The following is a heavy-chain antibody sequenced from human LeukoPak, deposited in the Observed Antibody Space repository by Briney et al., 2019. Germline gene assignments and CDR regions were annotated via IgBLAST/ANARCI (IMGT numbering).Heavy chain of an antibody. CDR2: INGDGTST. CDR3: ARDGLPAAAVY. Sequence: GGSLRLSCTVSGFTFSRTWMRWVRQAPGKGLVWVSHINGDGTSTNYADSVKGRFTISRDNAKNTLFLQMNSLTVEDTAVYYCARDGLPAAAVYWGQGTLVTVSS. D-gene: IGHD2-2*01. CDR1: GFTFSRTW. V-gene: IGHV3-74*01. J-gene: IGHJ4*02.